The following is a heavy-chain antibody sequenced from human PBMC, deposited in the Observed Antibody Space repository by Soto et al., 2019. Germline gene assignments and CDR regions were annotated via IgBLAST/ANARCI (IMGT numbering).Heavy chain of an antibody. Sequence: QVQQVQSGAEVKKPGSSVKVSCKASGGTFSSYAISWVRQAPGQGLEWMGGIIPIFGTANYAQKFQGRVTITADESTSTAYMELSSLRSEYTAVYYCARGMLELRSGYYYGMDVWGQGTTVTVSS. V-gene: IGHV1-69*12. CDR2: IIPIFGTA. J-gene: IGHJ6*02. CDR3: ARGMLELRSGYYYGMDV. D-gene: IGHD1-7*01. CDR1: GGTFSSYA.